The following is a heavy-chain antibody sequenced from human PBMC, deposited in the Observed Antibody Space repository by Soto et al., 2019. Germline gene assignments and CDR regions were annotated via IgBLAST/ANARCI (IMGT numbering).Heavy chain of an antibody. V-gene: IGHV3-7*05. CDR3: ARDVSPGTSPLYLDAFDI. Sequence: EAQLVESGGGLVQPGGSLRLSCEGSGFTFGSYWMTWVRQAPGKGLEWVANIKRDGSEKSYLDSVRGRFTISRDNVGNSLSLQMNSLRVEATALYYCARDVSPGTSPLYLDAFDIWGQGTMVTVSS. J-gene: IGHJ3*02. CDR2: IKRDGSEK. D-gene: IGHD2-8*01. CDR1: GFTFGSYW.